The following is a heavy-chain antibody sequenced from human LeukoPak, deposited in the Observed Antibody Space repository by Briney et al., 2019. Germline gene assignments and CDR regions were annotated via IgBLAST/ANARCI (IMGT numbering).Heavy chain of an antibody. V-gene: IGHV4-34*01. J-gene: IGHJ4*02. Sequence: RSSETLSLTCAVYGGSFSGYYWSWIRQPPGKGLEWIGEINHSGSTNYNPSLKSRVTISVDTSKNQFSLKLSSVTAADTAVYYCARDGSLRDYWGQGTLVTVSS. CDR2: INHSGST. CDR1: GGSFSGYY. CDR3: ARDGSLRDY. D-gene: IGHD5-12*01.